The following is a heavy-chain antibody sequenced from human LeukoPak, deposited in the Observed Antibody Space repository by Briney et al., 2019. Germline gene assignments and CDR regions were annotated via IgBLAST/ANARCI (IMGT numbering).Heavy chain of an antibody. Sequence: ASVKVSCKASGYTFTGYYMHWGRQAPGHGLEYMGWINPNSGDTNHAQNCQGRVTLTRDTSISTAYMEPSRLSSDDSAVYYCAGEYCSGGTCRQGFDYWGQGTLVTVSS. D-gene: IGHD2-15*01. CDR1: GYTFTGYY. V-gene: IGHV1-2*02. CDR2: INPNSGDT. CDR3: AGEYCSGGTCRQGFDY. J-gene: IGHJ4*02.